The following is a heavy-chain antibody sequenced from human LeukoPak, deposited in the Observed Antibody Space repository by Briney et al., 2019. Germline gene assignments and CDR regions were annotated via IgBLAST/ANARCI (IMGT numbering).Heavy chain of an antibody. CDR1: GFTFSNYA. CDR3: AKEAQGCSITSCYFDS. CDR2: ISGSGGNT. Sequence: GSLRLSCAASGFTFSNYAMSWVRPAPGKGLEWVSAISGSGGNTYYADSVKGRFTISRDNSKNTLFLQMNSLRAEDTAVYYCAKEAQGCSITSCYFDSWGQGTLVTVSS. D-gene: IGHD2-2*01. J-gene: IGHJ4*02. V-gene: IGHV3-23*01.